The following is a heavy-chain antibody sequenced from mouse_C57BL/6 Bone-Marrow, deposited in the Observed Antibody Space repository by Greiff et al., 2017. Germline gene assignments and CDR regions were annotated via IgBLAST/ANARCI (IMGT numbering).Heavy chain of an antibody. CDR2: ISSGGSYT. Sequence: EVMLVESGGDLVKPAGSLTLSCAASGFSFSSCGFSWFRQPPDEKLLWVATISSGGSYTYYQASVKERFTISRDNAKNPLYLHMSSLKSEDTAMYYCAREERGRFDYWGQGTLVTVSA. J-gene: IGHJ3*01. V-gene: IGHV5-6*01. CDR3: AREERGRFDY. CDR1: GFSFSSCG.